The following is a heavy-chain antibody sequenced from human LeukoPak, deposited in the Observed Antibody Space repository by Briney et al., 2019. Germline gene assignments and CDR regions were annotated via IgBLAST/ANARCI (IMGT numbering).Heavy chain of an antibody. J-gene: IGHJ4*02. CDR2: ISGSGGST. D-gene: IGHD3-22*01. CDR3: AKSGITMIVVVIPFDY. Sequence: PGGSLRLSCSASGFTFSSYAMSWVRQAPGKGLEWVSAISGSGGSTYYADSVKGRFTISRDNSKNTLYLQMNSLRAEDTAVYYCAKSGITMIVVVIPFDYWGQGTLVTVSS. V-gene: IGHV3-23*01. CDR1: GFTFSSYA.